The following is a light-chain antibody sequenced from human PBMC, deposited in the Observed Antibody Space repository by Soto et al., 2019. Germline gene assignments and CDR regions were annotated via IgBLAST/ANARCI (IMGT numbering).Light chain of an antibody. J-gene: IGKJ1*01. CDR2: AAA. Sequence: DIQMTQSPSSVSASVGDRVTITCRASQDISKWLVWYQQKPGKAPQLLMYAAATLHSGAPSRFSGSGSGTEFTLTISSLQPDDFATYYCQHYNSYSEAFGQGTKVDIK. CDR1: QDISKW. CDR3: QHYNSYSEA. V-gene: IGKV1D-16*01.